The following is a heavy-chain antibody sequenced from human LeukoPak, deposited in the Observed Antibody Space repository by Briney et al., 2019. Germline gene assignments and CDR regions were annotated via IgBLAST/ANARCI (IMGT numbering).Heavy chain of an antibody. CDR1: GFTFSSYA. V-gene: IGHV3-23*01. D-gene: IGHD6-19*01. CDR2: ISGSGGST. CDR3: AKSHSVAVAGTYSTYYFDC. Sequence: GGSLRLSCAASGFTFSSYAISRVRQAPGRGLGWVSSISGSGGSTYYAGSVKGRFTISRDNSRNTLYLQMSSLRDEDAAVYYCAKSHSVAVAGTYSTYYFDCWGQGTLVTVSS. J-gene: IGHJ4*02.